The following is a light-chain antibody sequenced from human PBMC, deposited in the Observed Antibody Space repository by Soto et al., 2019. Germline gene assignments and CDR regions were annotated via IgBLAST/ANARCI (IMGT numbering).Light chain of an antibody. Sequence: QSLLTQPASVSGSPGQSITISCTGTSSDVGGYNYVSWYQQHPGKAPKLMIYEVSNRPSGVSNRFSGSKSGNTASLTISGLQAEDEADYYCSSYTSSRTLAVGNWTKDTVL. CDR3: SSYTSSRTLA. CDR2: EVS. J-gene: IGLJ1*01. V-gene: IGLV2-14*01. CDR1: SSDVGGYNY.